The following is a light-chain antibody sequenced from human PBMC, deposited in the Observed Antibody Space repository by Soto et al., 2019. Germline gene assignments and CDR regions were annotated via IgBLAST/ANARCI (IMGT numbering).Light chain of an antibody. CDR3: STWDASLNGVV. V-gene: IGLV1-44*01. CDR1: SPNIGRNT. J-gene: IGLJ2*01. CDR2: SNN. Sequence: QAVVSQPPSASGTPGQRVTISCSGSSPNIGRNTVNWYQQLPGTAPKLLIYSNNQRPSGVPDRFSSSKSGTSVSLAISGLQSEDEADYYCSTWDASLNGVVFGGGTKLTVL.